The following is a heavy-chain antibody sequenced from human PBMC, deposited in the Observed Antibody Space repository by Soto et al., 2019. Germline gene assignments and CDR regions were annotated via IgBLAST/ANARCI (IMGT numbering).Heavy chain of an antibody. J-gene: IGHJ6*02. CDR1: GGTFSSYA. Sequence: SVKVSFKASGGTFSSYAISWVRQAPGQGLEWMGGIIPIFGTANYAQKFQGRVTITADKSTSTAYMELSSLRSEDTAVYYCARLKTYSSSWPNYYYYGMDVWGQGTTVTVSS. CDR3: ARLKTYSSSWPNYYYYGMDV. V-gene: IGHV1-69*06. D-gene: IGHD6-13*01. CDR2: IIPIFGTA.